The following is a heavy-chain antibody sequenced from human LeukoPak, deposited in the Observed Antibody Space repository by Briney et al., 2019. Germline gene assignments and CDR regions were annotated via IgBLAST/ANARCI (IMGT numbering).Heavy chain of an antibody. CDR1: GFAFSNFA. V-gene: IGHV3-30*14. J-gene: IGHJ5*01. CDR3: AKEKFDS. CDR2: VSYEGTIN. Sequence: GGSLRLSCAASGFAFSNFAMHWVRQAPGRGLEWVAAVSYEGTINYYSDSAKGRFTISRDNSNSVISLQMNNLITEDTAAYYCAKEKFDSWGQGTLVTVSP.